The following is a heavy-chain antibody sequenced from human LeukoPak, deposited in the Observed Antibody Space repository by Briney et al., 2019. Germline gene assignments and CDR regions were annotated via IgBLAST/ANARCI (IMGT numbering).Heavy chain of an antibody. J-gene: IGHJ4*02. Sequence: SETLSLTCTVSGYSISSGYYWGWIRQPPGKGLEWIGSIYYSGSTYYNPSLKSRVTISVDTSKNQFSLKLSSVTAADTAVYYCARGDIGYYYDSSGYSFDYWGQGTLVTVSS. CDR3: ARGDIGYYYDSSGYSFDY. CDR2: IYYSGST. D-gene: IGHD3-22*01. V-gene: IGHV4-38-2*02. CDR1: GYSISSGYY.